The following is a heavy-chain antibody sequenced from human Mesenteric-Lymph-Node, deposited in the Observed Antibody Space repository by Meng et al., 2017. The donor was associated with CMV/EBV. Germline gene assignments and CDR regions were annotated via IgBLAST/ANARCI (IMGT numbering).Heavy chain of an antibody. CDR2: ISSSSSTI. Sequence: GGSLRLSCAASGFIFSSYAMHWVRQAPGKGLEWVSYISSSSSTIYYADSVKGRFTISRDNAKNSLYLQMNSLRAEDTAVYYCARDRVHEDYWGQGTLVTVSS. J-gene: IGHJ4*02. CDR1: GFIFSSYA. CDR3: ARDRVHEDY. V-gene: IGHV3-48*04.